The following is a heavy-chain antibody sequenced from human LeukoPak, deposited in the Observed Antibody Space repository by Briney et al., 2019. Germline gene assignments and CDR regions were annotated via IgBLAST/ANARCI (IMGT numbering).Heavy chain of an antibody. CDR2: INPSGGST. CDR3: AREYYYDSSGYYPDDAFDI. D-gene: IGHD3-22*01. V-gene: IGHV1-46*01. J-gene: IGHJ3*02. CDR1: GYTFTSYC. Sequence: GASVKVSCKASGYTFTSYCMHWVRQAPGQGLEWMGIINPSGGSTSYAQKFQGRVTMTRDTSTSTVYMELSSLRSEDTAVYYCAREYYYDSSGYYPDDAFDIWGQGTMVTVSS.